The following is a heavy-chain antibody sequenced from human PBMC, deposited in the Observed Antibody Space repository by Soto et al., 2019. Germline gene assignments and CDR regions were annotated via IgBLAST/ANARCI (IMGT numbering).Heavy chain of an antibody. CDR1: GYTFTGHY. Sequence: ASVKFSCKACGYTFTGHYIHWVRQAPEQGPEWMGEIGPESGATRYAQKFQGRVTMTRDMSITTVYMELNNLSPDDTAVYYCGRGRSGQIVVFYWGQGTPVTVSS. J-gene: IGHJ4*02. V-gene: IGHV1-2*02. CDR3: GRGRSGQIVVFY. D-gene: IGHD1-26*01. CDR2: IGPESGAT.